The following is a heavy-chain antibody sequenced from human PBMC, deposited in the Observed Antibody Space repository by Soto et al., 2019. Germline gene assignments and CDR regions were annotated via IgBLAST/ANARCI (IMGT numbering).Heavy chain of an antibody. CDR1: GGSISSYY. CDR3: AGEGGRDYDSSGYYYVNPYYFDY. J-gene: IGHJ4*02. D-gene: IGHD3-22*01. Sequence: KSSETLSLTCTVSGGSISSYYWSWIRQPPGKGLEWIGYIYYSGSTNYNPSLKSRVTISVDTSKNQFSLKLSSVTAADTAVYYCAGEGGRDYDSSGYYYVNPYYFDYWGQGTLVTVSS. CDR2: IYYSGST. V-gene: IGHV4-59*01.